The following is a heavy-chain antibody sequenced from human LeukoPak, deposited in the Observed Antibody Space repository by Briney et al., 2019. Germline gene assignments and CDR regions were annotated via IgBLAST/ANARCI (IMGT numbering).Heavy chain of an antibody. CDR3: ARSPPPGWAYYYDSSGYYFDY. D-gene: IGHD3-22*01. Sequence: GGSLRLSCAASGFTFDDYGMSWVRQAPGKGLEWVSGSNWNGDNTAYVDSVKGRFTISRDNAKNSLYLQMNSLRAEDTAVYYCARSPPPGWAYYYDSSGYYFDYWGQGTLVTVSS. V-gene: IGHV3-20*04. J-gene: IGHJ4*02. CDR1: GFTFDDYG. CDR2: SNWNGDNT.